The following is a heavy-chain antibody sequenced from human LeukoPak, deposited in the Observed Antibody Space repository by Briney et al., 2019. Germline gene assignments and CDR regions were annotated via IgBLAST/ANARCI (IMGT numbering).Heavy chain of an antibody. CDR2: IYPGDSHT. D-gene: IGHD2-2*01. V-gene: IGHV5-51*01. CDR1: GYTFTSYW. CDR3: ARYSDCTSTNCYGDN. J-gene: IGHJ4*02. Sequence: GESLKISCKASGYTFTSYWIGWVRQMPGEGLEWMGLIYPGDSHTKYSPSFQGQVTISADKSINTAYLQWSSLKASDTAMYYCARYSDCTSTNCYGDNWGQGALVTVSS.